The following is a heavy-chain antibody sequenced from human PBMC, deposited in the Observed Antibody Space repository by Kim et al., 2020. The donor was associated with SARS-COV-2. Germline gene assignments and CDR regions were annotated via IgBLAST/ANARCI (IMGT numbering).Heavy chain of an antibody. CDR3: PRPGYSGYASFFDW. V-gene: IGHV3-30*04. CDR2: ISYDGSNR. D-gene: IGHD5-12*01. J-gene: IGHJ4*02. CDR1: GFTLSSYA. Sequence: GGSLRLSCAASGFTLSSYAMHWVRQAPDKGLEWVAVISYDGSNRYYADSVKGRFTISRDNSKNTLYLQMNSLRAEDTAVYFCPRPGYSGYASFFDWWGQGTLVIVSS.